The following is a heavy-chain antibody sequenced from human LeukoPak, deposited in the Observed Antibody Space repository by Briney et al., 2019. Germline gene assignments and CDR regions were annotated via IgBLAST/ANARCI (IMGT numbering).Heavy chain of an antibody. D-gene: IGHD6-6*01. J-gene: IGHJ4*02. Sequence: GGSLRLSCAASGFTFSHFWMSWVRQAPGKGLEWVAYIKKTGSETYYVDSVKGRFTITRDNTRNSLFLQMNSLTADDTAVYYCARGLGKGSSDYWGQGTLVTVSS. CDR2: IKKTGSET. V-gene: IGHV3-7*03. CDR3: ARGLGKGSSDY. CDR1: GFTFSHFW.